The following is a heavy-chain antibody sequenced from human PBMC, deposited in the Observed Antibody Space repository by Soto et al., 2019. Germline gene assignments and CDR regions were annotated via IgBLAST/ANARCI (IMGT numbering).Heavy chain of an antibody. D-gene: IGHD3-3*01. J-gene: IGHJ6*02. Sequence: QVQLVQSGAEVKRPGSSVKVSCKASGGTFTSQAINWVRQAPGQGLEWMGGIIPFFKGIHYAQKFQGRVTITADDSTSTAYMDLSDLRSEDTAVYYCARDVPLNYYDGTYYHYAMDVWGQGTTVTVSS. CDR1: GGTFTSQA. CDR2: IIPFFKGI. V-gene: IGHV1-69*01. CDR3: ARDVPLNYYDGTYYHYAMDV.